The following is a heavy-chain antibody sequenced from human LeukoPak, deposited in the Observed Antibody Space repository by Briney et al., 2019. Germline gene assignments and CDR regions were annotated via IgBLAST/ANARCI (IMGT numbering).Heavy chain of an antibody. CDR3: AKRVDGDYGHWFDP. Sequence: PSETLSLTCTVSGGSISSRTSYWAWIRQPPGKGLEWIGSMSYTANTYYNPSLMSRVTISVDTSNNQISLKLTSATAADTAVYYCAKRVDGDYGHWFDPWGQGILVTVSS. CDR1: GGSISSRTSY. V-gene: IGHV4-39*01. D-gene: IGHD4-17*01. J-gene: IGHJ5*02. CDR2: MSYTANT.